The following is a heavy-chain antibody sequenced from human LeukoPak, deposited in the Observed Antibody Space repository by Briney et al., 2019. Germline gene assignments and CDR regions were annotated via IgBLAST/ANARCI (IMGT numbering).Heavy chain of an antibody. CDR2: IRYDGSNK. D-gene: IGHD3-22*01. J-gene: IGHJ6*03. V-gene: IGHV3-30*02. Sequence: PGGSLRLSCAASGFTFSSYGMHWVRQAPGKGLEWVAFIRYDGSNKYYADSVKGRFTISRDNSKNTLYLQMNSLRAEDTAVYYCARNSDSSGYMDYYMDVWGKGTTVTVSS. CDR1: GFTFSSYG. CDR3: ARNSDSSGYMDYYMDV.